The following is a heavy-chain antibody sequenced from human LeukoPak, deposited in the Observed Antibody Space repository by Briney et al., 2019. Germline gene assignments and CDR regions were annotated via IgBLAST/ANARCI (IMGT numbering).Heavy chain of an antibody. V-gene: IGHV1-46*01. D-gene: IGHD4-17*01. CDR3: ARAVQVTTGGLFDY. CDR2: INTGSGST. J-gene: IGHJ4*02. Sequence: GASVKVSCKAFGYTFINYYMHWVRQAPGQGLEWMGIINTGSGSTSYTQKFQGRVTMTRDMSTSTVYMELSSLRSEDTAVYYCARAVQVTTGGLFDYWGQGTLVTVSS. CDR1: GYTFINYY.